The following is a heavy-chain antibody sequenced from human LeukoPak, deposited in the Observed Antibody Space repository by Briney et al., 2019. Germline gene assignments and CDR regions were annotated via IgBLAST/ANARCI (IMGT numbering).Heavy chain of an antibody. Sequence: ASVKVSCKVSGYTLTELSMHWVRQAPGKGLEWMGGFDPEDGETIYAQKFQGRVTMTEDTSTDTAYMELSSLRSKDTAVYYCATTISYCSSTSCERRWFDPWGQETLVTVSS. J-gene: IGHJ5*02. D-gene: IGHD2-2*01. CDR2: FDPEDGET. V-gene: IGHV1-24*01. CDR1: GYTLTELS. CDR3: ATTISYCSSTSCERRWFDP.